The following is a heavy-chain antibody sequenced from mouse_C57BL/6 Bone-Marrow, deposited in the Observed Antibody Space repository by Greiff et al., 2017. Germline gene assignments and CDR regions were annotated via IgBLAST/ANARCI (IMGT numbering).Heavy chain of an antibody. V-gene: IGHV14-3*01. CDR3: ARSAYYSNYGGVYFDY. D-gene: IGHD2-5*01. CDR2: IDPANGNT. J-gene: IGHJ2*01. Sequence: EVKLQESVAELVRPGASVKLSCTASGFNIKNTYMHWVKQRPEQGLEWIGRIDPANGNTKYAPKFQGKATITADTSSNTAYLQLSSLTSEDTAIYYCARSAYYSNYGGVYFDYWGQGTTLTVSS. CDR1: GFNIKNTY.